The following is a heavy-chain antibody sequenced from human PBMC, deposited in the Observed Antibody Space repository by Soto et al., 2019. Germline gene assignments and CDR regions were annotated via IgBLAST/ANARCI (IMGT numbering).Heavy chain of an antibody. J-gene: IGHJ4*02. CDR2: IYHSGST. CDR3: ARGMTTVTTLDY. CDR1: GGSISSGGYS. Sequence: QLQLQETGSGLVKPSQTLSLTCAVSGGSISSGGYSWSWIRQPPGKGLEWIGYIYHSGSTYYNPSLKSRITISIDRSKNQLSLKLSSVTAADTAVYYCARGMTTVTTLDYWGQGTLVTVSS. V-gene: IGHV4-30-2*01. D-gene: IGHD4-4*01.